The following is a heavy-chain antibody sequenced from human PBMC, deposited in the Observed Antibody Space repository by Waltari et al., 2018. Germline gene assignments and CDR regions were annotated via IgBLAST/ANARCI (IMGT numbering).Heavy chain of an antibody. J-gene: IGHJ4*02. V-gene: IGHV1-3*03. D-gene: IGHD5-12*01. CDR1: GYTFTSYA. Sequence: QVQLVQSGAEVKKPGASVKVSCKASGYTFTSYAMHWVRQAPGQRLEWMGWINAGNGNTKYSQEFQGRVTITADESTSTAYMELSSLRSEDTAVYYCARVEMATITYDYWGQGTLVTVSS. CDR2: INAGNGNT. CDR3: ARVEMATITYDY.